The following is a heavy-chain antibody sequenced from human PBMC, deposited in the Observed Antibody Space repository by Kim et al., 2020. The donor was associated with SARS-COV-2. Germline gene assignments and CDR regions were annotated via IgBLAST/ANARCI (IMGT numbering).Heavy chain of an antibody. Sequence: GGSLRLSCAASGFTFSSYAMHWVRQAPGKGLEWVAVISYDGSNKYYADSVKGRFTISRDNSKNTLYLQMNSLRAEDTAVYYCARTRGGFGETPTSPYYYYGMDVWGQGTTVTVSS. CDR2: ISYDGSNK. V-gene: IGHV3-30*04. J-gene: IGHJ6*02. D-gene: IGHD3-10*01. CDR3: ARTRGGFGETPTSPYYYYGMDV. CDR1: GFTFSSYA.